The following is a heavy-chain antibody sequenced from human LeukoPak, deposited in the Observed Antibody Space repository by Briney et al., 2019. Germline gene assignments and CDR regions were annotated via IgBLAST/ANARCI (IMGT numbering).Heavy chain of an antibody. Sequence: PSETLSLTCAVHGESFSGYYWSWVRQPPGKGLEWHGEINHRGSTNYTPSLKSRVTISVDTSKNQFSLKLSSVTAADTAVYYCARVLKNVSSSDDYYYMDVWGKGTTVTVSS. CDR3: ARVLKNVSSSDDYYYMDV. CDR2: INHRGST. J-gene: IGHJ6*03. CDR1: GESFSGYY. D-gene: IGHD6-6*01. V-gene: IGHV4-34*01.